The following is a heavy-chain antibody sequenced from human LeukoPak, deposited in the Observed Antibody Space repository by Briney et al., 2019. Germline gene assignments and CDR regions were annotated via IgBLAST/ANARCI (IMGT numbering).Heavy chain of an antibody. J-gene: IGHJ4*02. Sequence: GGSLRLSCGASGFTFNSYWMSWVRQAPGKGVEWVANIKADGSENHYVGSVKGRFTISRDNTKNSLYLQMNSLRDEDTAVYYCSAGPHFDYWGQGTLVTVSS. V-gene: IGHV3-7*01. CDR1: GFTFNSYW. CDR3: SAGPHFDY. D-gene: IGHD1-14*01. CDR2: IKADGSEN.